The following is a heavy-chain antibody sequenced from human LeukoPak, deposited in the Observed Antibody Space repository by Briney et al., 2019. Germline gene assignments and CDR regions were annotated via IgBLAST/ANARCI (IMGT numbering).Heavy chain of an antibody. D-gene: IGHD4-17*01. J-gene: IGHJ6*03. Sequence: ASVKVSCKASGYTFTSYDINWVRQATGQGLEWMGWMNPNSGNTGYAQKFRGRVTMTRNTSISTAYMELSSLRSEDTAVYYCARDYTVTAYYYYMDVWGKGTTVTVSS. CDR1: GYTFTSYD. V-gene: IGHV1-8*01. CDR3: ARDYTVTAYYYYMDV. CDR2: MNPNSGNT.